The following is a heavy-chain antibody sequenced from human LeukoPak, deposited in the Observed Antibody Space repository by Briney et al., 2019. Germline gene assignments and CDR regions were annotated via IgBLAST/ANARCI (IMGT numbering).Heavy chain of an antibody. CDR3: AGGKGFWSGYPMDV. J-gene: IGHJ6*04. D-gene: IGHD3-3*01. CDR2: IYTSGST. V-gene: IGHV4-61*02. Sequence: PSETLSLTCTVSGGSISSGSYYWSWIRQPAGKGLEWIGRIYTSGSTNYNPSLKSRVTISVDTSKNQFSLKLSSVTAADTAVYYCAGGKGFWSGYPMDVWGKGTTVTVSS. CDR1: GGSISSGSYY.